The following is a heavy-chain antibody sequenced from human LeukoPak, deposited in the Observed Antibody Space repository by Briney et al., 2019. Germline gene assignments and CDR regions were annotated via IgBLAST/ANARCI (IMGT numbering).Heavy chain of an antibody. D-gene: IGHD4-17*01. CDR1: GGSIISSSFW. J-gene: IGHJ4*02. CDR2: IYYSGVS. Sequence: NPSETLSLTCTVSGGSIISSSFWWGWIRQPPGKGLEWIGSIYYSGVSYYNTSLKSRVTISVDTSKNQFSLKLSSVTAADTAVYYCARGHDYGDPPPLDHWGQGTLVTVSS. CDR3: ARGHDYGDPPPLDH. V-gene: IGHV4-39*07.